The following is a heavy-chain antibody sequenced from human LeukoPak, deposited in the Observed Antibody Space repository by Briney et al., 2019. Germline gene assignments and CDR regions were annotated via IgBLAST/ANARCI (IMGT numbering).Heavy chain of an antibody. CDR1: GFTFGSYG. V-gene: IGHV3-33*01. J-gene: IGHJ4*02. D-gene: IGHD4-23*01. CDR3: ARGGKSYGGIKVIDY. Sequence: GGSLRLSCAASGFTFGSYGMHWVRQAPGKGLEWVAVIWYDGSNKYYADSVKGRFTISRDNSKNTLYLQMNSLRAEDTAVYYCARGGKSYGGIKVIDYWGQGTLVTVSS. CDR2: IWYDGSNK.